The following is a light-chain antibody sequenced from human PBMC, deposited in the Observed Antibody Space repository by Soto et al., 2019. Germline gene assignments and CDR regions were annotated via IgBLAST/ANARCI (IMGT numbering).Light chain of an antibody. Sequence: RVPVSCWSSQSVLSNSNNKHYLAWYQQKPGQPPKLLIYWASTRESGVPDRFSGSGSGTDFTLTITSLQAEDVAVYYCQQYYSTVTFGGGTKVEIK. V-gene: IGKV4-1*01. CDR2: WAS. CDR1: QSVLSNSNNKHY. CDR3: QQYYSTVT. J-gene: IGKJ4*01.